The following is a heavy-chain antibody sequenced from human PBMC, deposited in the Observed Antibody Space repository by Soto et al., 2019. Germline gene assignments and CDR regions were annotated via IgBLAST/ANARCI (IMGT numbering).Heavy chain of an antibody. CDR3: EIVVVPAARGRAFDL. D-gene: IGHD2-2*01. J-gene: IGHJ3*01. CDR2: ISPIFGTA. CDR1: GGTFSSYA. V-gene: IGHV1-69*01. Sequence: QVQLVQSGAEVKKPGASVKVSCKASGGTFSSYAISWVRQAPGQGLEWLGWISPIFGTANYAQKFQGRVTITADESTSTAYMELSSLRSEDTAVYYCEIVVVPAARGRAFDLWGQGTMVTVSS.